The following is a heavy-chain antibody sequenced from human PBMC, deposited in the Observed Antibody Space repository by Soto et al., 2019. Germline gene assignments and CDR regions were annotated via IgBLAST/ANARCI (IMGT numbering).Heavy chain of an antibody. CDR2: LSGGGSNT. V-gene: IGHV3-23*01. CDR1: GFTFSSYA. Sequence: LRLSCAASGFTFSSYAMSWVRQAPGKGLAWVSGLSGGGSNTFYADSVQGRFTISVDNSKNTVYLQMNSLRVEDTAVYYCARWDGYGDVWGQGTLVTVSS. CDR3: ARWDGYGDV. D-gene: IGHD4-17*01. J-gene: IGHJ4*02.